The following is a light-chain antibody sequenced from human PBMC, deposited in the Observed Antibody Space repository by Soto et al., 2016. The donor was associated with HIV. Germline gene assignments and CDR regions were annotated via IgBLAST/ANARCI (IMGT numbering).Light chain of an antibody. V-gene: IGLV3-21*03. CDR1: NVGSKS. J-gene: IGLJ2*01. Sequence: SYELTQPPSLSVAPRKTARITCGGNNVGSKSVQWYQQKPGQAPVLVVYDDSDRPSGIPERFSGSNSGNTATLSISRVEAGDEADYYCQVWDASTDRVVFGRRDQADRP. CDR3: QVWDASTDRVV. CDR2: DDS.